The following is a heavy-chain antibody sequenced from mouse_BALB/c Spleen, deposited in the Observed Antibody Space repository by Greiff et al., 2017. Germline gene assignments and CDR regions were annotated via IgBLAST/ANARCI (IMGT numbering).Heavy chain of an antibody. V-gene: IGHV2-9*02. D-gene: IGHD2-14*01. Sequence: VQVVESGPGLVAPSQSLSITCTVSGFSLTSYGVHWVRQPPGKGLEWLGVIWAGGSTNYNSALMSRLSISKDNSKSQVFLKMNSLQTDDTAMYYCARARYDGYYYAMDYWGQGTSVTVSS. J-gene: IGHJ4*01. CDR3: ARARYDGYYYAMDY. CDR2: IWAGGST. CDR1: GFSLTSYG.